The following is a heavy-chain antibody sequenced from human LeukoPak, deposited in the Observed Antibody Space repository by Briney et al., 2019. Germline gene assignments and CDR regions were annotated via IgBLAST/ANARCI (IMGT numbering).Heavy chain of an antibody. CDR1: GFTVSSNY. D-gene: IGHD3-10*01. Sequence: PGGSLRLSCAASGFTVSSNYMSWVRQVPGKGLEWVSVIYSGGSTYYADSVKGRFTISRDNSKNTLYLQMNSLRAEDTAVYYCARETYYYGSGSYSYSDYWGQGTLVTVSS. V-gene: IGHV3-66*01. CDR2: IYSGGST. J-gene: IGHJ4*02. CDR3: ARETYYYGSGSYSYSDY.